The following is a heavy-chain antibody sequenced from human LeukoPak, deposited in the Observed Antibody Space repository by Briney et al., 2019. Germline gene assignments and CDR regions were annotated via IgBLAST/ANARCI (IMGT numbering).Heavy chain of an antibody. CDR2: IYYSGST. D-gene: IGHD3-9*01. Sequence: SETLSLTCTVSGGSVSSGSYYWGWIRQPPGKGLEWIGYIYYSGSTNYNPSLKSRVTISVDTSKNQFSLKLSSVTAADTAVYYCARDLPYYDILTGYNAFDIWGQGTMVTVSS. CDR3: ARDLPYYDILTGYNAFDI. J-gene: IGHJ3*02. V-gene: IGHV4-61*01. CDR1: GGSVSSGSYY.